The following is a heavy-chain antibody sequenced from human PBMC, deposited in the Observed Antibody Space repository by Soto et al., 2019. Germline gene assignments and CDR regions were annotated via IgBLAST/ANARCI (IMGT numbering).Heavy chain of an antibody. CDR1: GFTFSSYA. Sequence: PGGSLRLSCAASGFTFSSYAMSWVRQAPGKGLEWVSAISGSGGSTYYADSVKGRFTISRDNSKNTLYLQMNSLRAEDTAVYYCAEDRTGIAVAGKDYWGQGTLVTVSS. CDR3: AEDRTGIAVAGKDY. J-gene: IGHJ4*02. V-gene: IGHV3-23*01. CDR2: ISGSGGST. D-gene: IGHD6-19*01.